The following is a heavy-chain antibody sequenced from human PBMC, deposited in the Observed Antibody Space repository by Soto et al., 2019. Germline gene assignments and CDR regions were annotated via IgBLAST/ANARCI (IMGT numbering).Heavy chain of an antibody. CDR1: GGSISSNMYY. Sequence: SETLSLTCTVSGGSISSNMYYWGWIRQPPGKGLEWIARIYHSGNTYYNPSLKSRVTMSSDTSKNQFSLKLSSVTAADTAVHYCARGRCSATYCYSNFDSWGQGTLVTVSS. CDR3: ARGRCSATYCYSNFDS. V-gene: IGHV4-39*01. D-gene: IGHD2-15*01. J-gene: IGHJ4*02. CDR2: IYHSGNT.